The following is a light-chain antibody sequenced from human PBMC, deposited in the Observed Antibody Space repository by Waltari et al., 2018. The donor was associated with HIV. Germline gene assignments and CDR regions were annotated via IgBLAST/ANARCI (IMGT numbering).Light chain of an antibody. CDR3: GTWDSSLSAFV. CDR1: SSTIGTNY. V-gene: IGLV1-51*01. CDR2: DNN. Sequence: QSVLTQPPSVSAAPGQRVTIPCSGSSSTIGTNYVSWYQQLPRTAPKLLIYDNNKRPSGIPDRFSASKSGTSATLAITGLQTGDEADYYCGTWDSSLSAFVFGTGTTVTVL. J-gene: IGLJ1*01.